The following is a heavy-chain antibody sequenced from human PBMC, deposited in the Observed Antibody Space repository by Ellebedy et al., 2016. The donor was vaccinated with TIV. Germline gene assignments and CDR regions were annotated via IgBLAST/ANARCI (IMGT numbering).Heavy chain of an antibody. CDR3: AKRLPGYGMDV. CDR2: LDVDGYTT. CDR1: GFTFSSYA. V-gene: IGHV3-23*01. J-gene: IGHJ6*02. Sequence: GGSLRLXXAASGFTFSSYAMNWVRQAPGKGLEYVSTLDVDGYTTFYADSVKGRFTISSDYSKNTLYLQMNSLRVDDTAVYYCAKRLPGYGMDVWGQGTTVTVSS. D-gene: IGHD2-21*01.